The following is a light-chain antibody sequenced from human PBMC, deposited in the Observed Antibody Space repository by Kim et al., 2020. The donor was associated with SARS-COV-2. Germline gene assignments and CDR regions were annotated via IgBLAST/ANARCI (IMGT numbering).Light chain of an antibody. Sequence: QSVLTQPPSASGTPGQRVTISCSGSKSNVGNNPVNWYQQFPGTAPKLLIYGDGQRPSRVFDRFSGSKSGTSASLAIGGLHSEDEADYYCAAWDGSLNVWVFGGGTQLTVL. CDR2: GDG. CDR3: AAWDGSLNVWV. V-gene: IGLV1-44*01. CDR1: KSNVGNNP. J-gene: IGLJ3*02.